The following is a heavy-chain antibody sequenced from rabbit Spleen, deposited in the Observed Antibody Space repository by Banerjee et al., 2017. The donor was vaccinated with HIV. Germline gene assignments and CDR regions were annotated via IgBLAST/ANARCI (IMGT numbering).Heavy chain of an antibody. J-gene: IGHJ6*01. Sequence: QSLEESGGDLVKPGASLTLTCTASGLTISSSYWIWWVRQAPGKGLEWIGIIYGAKGSTDYASWVNGRFTISSDNAQSTVDLKMTSLTAADTATYFCARAIVPWLGLTRLDLWGPGTLVTVS. CDR3: ARAIVPWLGLTRLDL. CDR2: IYGAKGST. V-gene: IGHV1S40*01. D-gene: IGHD4-1*01. CDR1: GLTISSSYW.